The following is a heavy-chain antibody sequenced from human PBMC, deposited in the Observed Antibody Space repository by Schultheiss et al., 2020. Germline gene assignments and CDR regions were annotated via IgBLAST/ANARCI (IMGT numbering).Heavy chain of an antibody. J-gene: IGHJ6*02. V-gene: IGHV4-39*01. CDR3: ARLLWFGDEIDMDV. CDR1: GGSISSGGYY. Sequence: SQTLSLTCTVSGGSISSGGYYWSWIRQPPGKGLEWIGYIYYSGSTYYNPSLKSRVTISVDTSKNQFSLKLSSVTAADTAVYYCARLLWFGDEIDMDVWGQGTTGTVAS. D-gene: IGHD3-10*01. CDR2: IYYSGST.